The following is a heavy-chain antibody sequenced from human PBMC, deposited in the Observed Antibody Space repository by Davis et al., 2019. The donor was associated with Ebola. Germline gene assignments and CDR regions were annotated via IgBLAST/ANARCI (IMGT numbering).Heavy chain of an antibody. Sequence: PSETLSLTCAVYGGSFSGYYWSWIRQPPGKGLEWIGEINHSGSTNYNPSLKSRVTISVDTSKNQFSLKLSSVTAADTAVYYCARGCRTNRVVPAAIWVPVPRTQDNWFDPWGQGTLVTVSS. V-gene: IGHV4-34*01. CDR2: INHSGST. CDR3: ARGCRTNRVVPAAIWVPVPRTQDNWFDP. D-gene: IGHD2-2*01. CDR1: GGSFSGYY. J-gene: IGHJ5*02.